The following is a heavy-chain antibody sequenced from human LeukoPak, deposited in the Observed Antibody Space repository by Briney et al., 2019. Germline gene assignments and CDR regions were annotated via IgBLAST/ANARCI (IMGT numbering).Heavy chain of an antibody. CDR3: AREERYYDSSGPTFDY. J-gene: IGHJ4*02. D-gene: IGHD3-22*01. Sequence: GGSLRLSCAASGFTFDDYGMSWVRQAPGKGLEWVSGINWNGGSTGYADSVKGRFTISRDNAKNSLYLQMNSLRAEDTALYYCAREERYYDSSGPTFDYWGQGTLVTVSS. V-gene: IGHV3-20*04. CDR2: INWNGGST. CDR1: GFTFDDYG.